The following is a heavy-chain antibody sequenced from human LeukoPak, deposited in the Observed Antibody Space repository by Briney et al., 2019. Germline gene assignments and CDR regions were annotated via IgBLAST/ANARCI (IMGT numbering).Heavy chain of an antibody. CDR2: IYYSGDIYSGDT. CDR3: TRGSIAYYYMDV. J-gene: IGHJ6*03. D-gene: IGHD3-22*01. V-gene: IGHV4-39*07. Sequence: SETLSLSCTVSGDSIRSTSHYWGWIRQPPGKGLEWIGSIYYSGDIYSGDTYHNPSLKSRVTISVDTSKNQFSLKLSSVTAADTAVYYCTRGSIAYYYMDVWGKGTTVTISS. CDR1: GDSIRSTSHY.